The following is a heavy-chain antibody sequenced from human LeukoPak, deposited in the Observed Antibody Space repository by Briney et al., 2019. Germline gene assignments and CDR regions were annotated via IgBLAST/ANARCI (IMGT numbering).Heavy chain of an antibody. CDR1: GGSISSYY. D-gene: IGHD3-3*01. V-gene: IGHV4-59*01. J-gene: IGHJ5*02. Sequence: SETLSLTCTVSGGSISSYYWSWIRQHPGKGLEWIGYIYYSGSTNYNPSLKSRVTISVDTSKNQFSLKLSSVTAADTAVYYCASVDYDFWSGYARWFDPWGQGTLVTVSS. CDR3: ASVDYDFWSGYARWFDP. CDR2: IYYSGST.